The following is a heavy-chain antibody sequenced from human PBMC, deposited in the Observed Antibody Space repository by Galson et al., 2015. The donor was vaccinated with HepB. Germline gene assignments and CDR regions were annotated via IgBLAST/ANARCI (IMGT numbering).Heavy chain of an antibody. Sequence: SLRLSCAASGLTVNSNYMSWVRQAPGKGLEWVSTFYSGGSMYYADSVKDRFTISRDNSKNTLFLQMDSLRVEDTAVYYCTREARYYDNSGPNWFDPWGQGTLVTVSS. CDR2: FYSGGSM. J-gene: IGHJ5*02. CDR1: GLTVNSNY. V-gene: IGHV3-66*01. D-gene: IGHD3-22*01. CDR3: TREARYYDNSGPNWFDP.